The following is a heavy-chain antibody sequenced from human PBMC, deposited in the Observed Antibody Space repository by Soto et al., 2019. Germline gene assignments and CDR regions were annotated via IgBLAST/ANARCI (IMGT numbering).Heavy chain of an antibody. V-gene: IGHV4-59*11. CDR3: AREMGTWLLNAVLDP. D-gene: IGHD3-9*01. J-gene: IGHJ5*02. Sequence: QVQLQESGPGLVKPSETLSLTCTVSGYPITSHCWSWIRQPPGRGLQWNGHLCYSGNTNYNPSLKDRRPIPGDPFQNQLSLNLSSVTAADTAVYYCAREMGTWLLNAVLDPWGLGTLVTVSS. CDR1: GYPITSHC. CDR2: LCYSGNT.